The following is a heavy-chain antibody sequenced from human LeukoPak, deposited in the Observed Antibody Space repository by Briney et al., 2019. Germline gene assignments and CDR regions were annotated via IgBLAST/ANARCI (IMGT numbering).Heavy chain of an antibody. CDR1: GFTFSSYA. CDR2: ISGSGGST. CDR3: AKDEDNLGYCSSTSCLNAFDI. D-gene: IGHD2-2*01. Sequence: GGFLRLSCAASGFTFSSYAMSWVRQAPGKGLEWVSAISGSGGSTYYADSVKGRFTISRDNSKNTLYLQMNSLRAEDTAVYYCAKDEDNLGYCSSTSCLNAFDIWGQGTMVTVSS. V-gene: IGHV3-23*01. J-gene: IGHJ3*02.